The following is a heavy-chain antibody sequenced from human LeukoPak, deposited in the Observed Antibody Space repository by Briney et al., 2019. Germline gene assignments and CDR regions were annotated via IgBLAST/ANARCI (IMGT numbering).Heavy chain of an antibody. V-gene: IGHV1-18*01. J-gene: IGHJ4*02. Sequence: ASVKVSCKASGYTFTSYGTSWVRQAPGQGLEGMGWISAYNGNTNYAQKLQGRVTMTTDTSTSTAYMELRSLRSDDTAVYYCARAVLSSLMVYAGDYWGQGTLVTVSS. CDR1: GYTFTSYG. CDR3: ARAVLSSLMVYAGDY. CDR2: ISAYNGNT. D-gene: IGHD2-8*01.